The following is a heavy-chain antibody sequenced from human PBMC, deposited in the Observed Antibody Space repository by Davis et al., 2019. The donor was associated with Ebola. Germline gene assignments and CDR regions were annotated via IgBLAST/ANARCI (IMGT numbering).Heavy chain of an antibody. J-gene: IGHJ6*04. CDR1: VITFSSYA. D-gene: IGHD3-3*01. Sequence: GGSLRLSCADSVITFSSYAMTWVRQAPGKGLEWVSAISGSGGTTYYAGSVKGRFTVSRDNSKKTMYLQMNSLRAEDTAVYYCARSGLSFGVVKYHYGMDVWGKGTTVILSS. CDR3: ARSGLSFGVVKYHYGMDV. V-gene: IGHV3-23*01. CDR2: ISGSGGTT.